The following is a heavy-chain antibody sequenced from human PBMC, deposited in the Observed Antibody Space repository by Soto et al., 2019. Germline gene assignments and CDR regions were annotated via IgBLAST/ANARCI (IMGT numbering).Heavy chain of an antibody. CDR3: ARQYLPPRDTSYDAYDI. CDR2: IYYSGST. D-gene: IGHD3-10*01. Sequence: QVQLQESGTGLVKPSETLSLTCTVSGGSISSYYWSWIRQPPGKGLEWIGYIYYSGSTNYNPSLKSRVTRAVDTSKNQFSLKLSSVTAADTAVYYCARQYLPPRDTSYDAYDIWGQGTMVTVSS. J-gene: IGHJ3*02. V-gene: IGHV4-59*08. CDR1: GGSISSYY.